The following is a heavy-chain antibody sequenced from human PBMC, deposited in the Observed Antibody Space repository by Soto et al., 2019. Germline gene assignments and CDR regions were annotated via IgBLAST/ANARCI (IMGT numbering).Heavy chain of an antibody. CDR2: FDPEDAET. J-gene: IGHJ6*02. V-gene: IGHV1-24*01. CDR1: GYTLTELS. D-gene: IGHD2-15*01. Sequence: ASVKVSCKVSGYTLTELSMHWVRQPPGKGLEWMGGFDPEDAETIYARRFQGRITMTEDTSADTAYMELSSLRSEDTAVYYCAAGVVPYGMDVWGQGTTVTVSS. CDR3: AAGVVPYGMDV.